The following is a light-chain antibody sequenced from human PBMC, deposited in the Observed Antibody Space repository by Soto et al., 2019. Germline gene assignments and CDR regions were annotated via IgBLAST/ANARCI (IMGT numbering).Light chain of an antibody. J-gene: IGKJ5*01. V-gene: IGKV4-1*01. CDR1: QSILYSSNNKEK. Sequence: DIVMTQSPDSLAVSLGERATINCKSSQSILYSSNNKEKLAWYQQKPGQPPNLLIYWASTRESGVPDRFSGSGSGTDFTLTISSLQAEDGAGYYCQQYYSTPITFGQGTRLEIK. CDR2: WAS. CDR3: QQYYSTPIT.